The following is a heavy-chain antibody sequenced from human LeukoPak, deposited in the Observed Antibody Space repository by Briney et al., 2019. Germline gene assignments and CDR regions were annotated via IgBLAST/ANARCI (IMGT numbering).Heavy chain of an antibody. CDR3: ARGPRGYCSSTSCRSTEYYYYMDV. CDR1: GGSISSYC. V-gene: IGHV4-59*01. CDR2: IYYSGST. J-gene: IGHJ6*03. Sequence: SETLSLTCTVSGGSISSYCWSWIRQPPGKGLEWIGYIYYSGSTNYNPSLKSRVTISVDTSKNQFSLKLSSVTAADTAVYYCARGPRGYCSSTSCRSTEYYYYMDVWGKGTTVTVSS. D-gene: IGHD2-2*01.